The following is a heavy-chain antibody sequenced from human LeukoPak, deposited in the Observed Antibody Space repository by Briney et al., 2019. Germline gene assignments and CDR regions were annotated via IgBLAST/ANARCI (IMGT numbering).Heavy chain of an antibody. Sequence: PGGSLRLSCAASGFTFDDYAMHWVRQAPGKGLEWVSFISGDGGSTFYADSVKGRFTISRDNSKNSVYMQMNSLRTEDTALYYCAKDKATTGWDNWGQGTPVTVSS. D-gene: IGHD1-26*01. CDR1: GFTFDDYA. CDR2: ISGDGGST. CDR3: AKDKATTGWDN. J-gene: IGHJ4*02. V-gene: IGHV3-43*02.